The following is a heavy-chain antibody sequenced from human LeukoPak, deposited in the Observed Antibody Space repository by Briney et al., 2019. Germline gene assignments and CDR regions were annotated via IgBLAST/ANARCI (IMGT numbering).Heavy chain of an antibody. CDR1: GGSFRTFS. J-gene: IGHJ3*02. V-gene: IGHV1-69*05. CDR3: ARRYYYDSPTYFEDAFDI. CDR2: IIPMFGEG. Sequence: ASVKVSCKASGGSFRTFSMNWVRQAPGQGLEWMGGIIPMFGEGNYAQKFQGGVTITTDESRRTAYMELRSLRSEDTAVYYCARRYYYDSPTYFEDAFDIWGQGTMVTVSS. D-gene: IGHD3-22*01.